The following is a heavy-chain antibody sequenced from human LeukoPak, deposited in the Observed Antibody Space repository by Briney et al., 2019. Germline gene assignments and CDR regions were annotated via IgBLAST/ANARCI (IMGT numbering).Heavy chain of an antibody. CDR1: GDSISSYS. Sequence: SETLSLTCTVSGDSISSYSWSWIRQPPGRGLEYIGYIYYSGTTNYNPSLKSRVTISVDTSKNQFSLKLNSMTAADTAVYYCARRVDTAMVYFDYWGQGTLVTVSS. D-gene: IGHD5-18*01. V-gene: IGHV4-59*01. CDR3: ARRVDTAMVYFDY. J-gene: IGHJ4*02. CDR2: IYYSGTT.